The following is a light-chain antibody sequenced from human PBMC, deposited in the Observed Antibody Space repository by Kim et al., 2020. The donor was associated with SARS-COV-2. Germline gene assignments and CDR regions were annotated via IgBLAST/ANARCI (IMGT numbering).Light chain of an antibody. J-gene: IGKJ4*01. CDR1: QNISTY. V-gene: IGKV1-39*01. Sequence: STSVGERVTITRRGRQNISTYLNWYQQKTGKAPKLLIYAASSLQGGVPKRFSGRGSGTDFTLTISSLQPEDSATYYCQQSHSTPLTFGRGTRVEI. CDR2: AAS. CDR3: QQSHSTPLT.